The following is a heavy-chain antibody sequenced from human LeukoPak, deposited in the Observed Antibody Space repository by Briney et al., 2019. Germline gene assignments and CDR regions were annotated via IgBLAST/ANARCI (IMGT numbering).Heavy chain of an antibody. CDR2: IWYDGSNK. J-gene: IGHJ4*02. D-gene: IGHD3-22*01. CDR3: ARDPSSGYEKYYFDY. Sequence: GGSLRLSCAASGFTFSSYGMHWVRQAPGKGLEWVAVIWYDGSNKYYADSVKGRFTISRDNSKNTLYLQMNSLRAEDTAVYYCARDPSSGYEKYYFDYWGQGTLVTVSS. CDR1: GFTFSSYG. V-gene: IGHV3-33*08.